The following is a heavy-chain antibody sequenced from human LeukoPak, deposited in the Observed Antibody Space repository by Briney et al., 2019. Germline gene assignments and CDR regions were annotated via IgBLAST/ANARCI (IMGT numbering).Heavy chain of an antibody. CDR1: GFTFSNYW. CDR3: ASGSFSISAQSTVNFGY. D-gene: IGHD3-10*01. Sequence: GGSLRLSCAASGFTFSNYWMSWVRQAPGKGLEWVANINEDGSAQYYVGSVRGRFTISRDNAKNSLYLQMNSLRVEDTAVYYCASGSFSISAQSTVNFGYWGQGILVTVSS. CDR2: INEDGSAQ. V-gene: IGHV3-7*01. J-gene: IGHJ4*02.